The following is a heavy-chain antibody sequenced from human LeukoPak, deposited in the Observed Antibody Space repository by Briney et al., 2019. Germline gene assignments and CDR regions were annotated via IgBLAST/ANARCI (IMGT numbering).Heavy chain of an antibody. CDR3: ARGKSTSCCFDI. Sequence: NPGGSLRLSCAASGFTFSSYSMNWVRQAPGKGLEWVSSISSSSSYIYYADSVKGRFTISRDNAKNSLYLQMNSLRAEDTAVYYCARGKSTSCCFDIWGLGTMVTVSS. D-gene: IGHD2-2*01. CDR2: ISSSSSYI. J-gene: IGHJ3*02. CDR1: GFTFSSYS. V-gene: IGHV3-21*01.